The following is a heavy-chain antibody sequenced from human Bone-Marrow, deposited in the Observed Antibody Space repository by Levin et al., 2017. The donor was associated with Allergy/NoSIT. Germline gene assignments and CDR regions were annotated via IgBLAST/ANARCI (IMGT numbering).Heavy chain of an antibody. CDR1: GGSFSGYY. CDR2: INHSGST. J-gene: IGHJ4*02. V-gene: IGHV4-34*01. D-gene: IGHD6-19*01. Sequence: SQTLSLTCAVYGGSFSGYYWSWIRQPPGKGLEWIGEINHSGSTNYNPSLKSRVTISVDTSKNQFSLKLSSVTAADTAVYYCARGPFSSGVCLDYWGQGTLVTVSS. CDR3: ARGPFSSGVCLDY.